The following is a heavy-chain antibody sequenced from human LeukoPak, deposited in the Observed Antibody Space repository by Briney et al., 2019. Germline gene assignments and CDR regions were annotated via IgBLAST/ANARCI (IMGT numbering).Heavy chain of an antibody. D-gene: IGHD2-2*01. Sequence: PGGSLRLSCAASGFTFSNAWMSWVRQAPGKGLEWVSRVRGETDGGTTDYAAPVQGRFTISRDDSKNTLYLQMNSLGTDDTAVYYCTTLSYAAAPTWGQGTLVTVSS. CDR1: GFTFSNAW. CDR3: TTLSYAAAPT. J-gene: IGHJ5*02. CDR2: VRGETDGGTT. V-gene: IGHV3-15*01.